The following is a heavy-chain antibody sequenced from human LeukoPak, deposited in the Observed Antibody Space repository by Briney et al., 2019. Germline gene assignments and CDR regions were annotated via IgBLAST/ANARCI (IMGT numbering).Heavy chain of an antibody. CDR3: ARAASAGTVDY. Sequence: KPGGSLRLSCAASGFTFSSYSMNWVRQAPGKGLEWVSSISSSSSYIYYADSVKGRFTISRDNAKNSLFLQMNSLRAEDTALYFCARAASAGTVDYWGQGTMVTVSS. J-gene: IGHJ4*02. CDR1: GFTFSSYS. D-gene: IGHD6-13*01. V-gene: IGHV3-21*01. CDR2: ISSSSSYI.